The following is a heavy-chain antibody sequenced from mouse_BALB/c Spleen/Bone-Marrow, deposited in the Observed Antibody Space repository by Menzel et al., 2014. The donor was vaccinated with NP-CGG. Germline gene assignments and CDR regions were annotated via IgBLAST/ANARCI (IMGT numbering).Heavy chain of an antibody. Sequence: VQLQQSGAELVKPGASVKLSCTASGFNIKDTYMHWVKQRPEQGLEWIGRIDPANGNAKYDPKFQGKATITADTSSNTAYLQLSSLTSEDTAVYYCASYGYGYYFDYWGQGTTLTVSS. CDR1: GFNIKDTY. CDR2: IDPANGNA. D-gene: IGHD2-2*01. V-gene: IGHV14-3*02. CDR3: ASYGYGYYFDY. J-gene: IGHJ2*01.